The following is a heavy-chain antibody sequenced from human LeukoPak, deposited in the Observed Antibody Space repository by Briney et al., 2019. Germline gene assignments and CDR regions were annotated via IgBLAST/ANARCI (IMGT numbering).Heavy chain of an antibody. J-gene: IGHJ4*02. CDR2: IYYRGNT. V-gene: IGHV4-39*01. Sequence: SETLSLTXTVSGGSITDTSYFWGWIRQPPGKGLEWIGSIYYRGNTYYSPSLKSRVTLFVDTSKNQFSLKLSSVTAADTAIYYCARRKVAAEIDYWGQGTLVTVSS. CDR3: ARRKVAAEIDY. CDR1: GGSITDTSYF. D-gene: IGHD6-13*01.